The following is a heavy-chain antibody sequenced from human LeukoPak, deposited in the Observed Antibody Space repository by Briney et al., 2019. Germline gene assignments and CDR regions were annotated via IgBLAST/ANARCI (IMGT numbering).Heavy chain of an antibody. CDR3: ARWIVGATRGWFDP. CDR2: IYYSGST. D-gene: IGHD1-26*01. J-gene: IGHJ5*02. Sequence: SETLSLTCTVSGGSISSYYWSWIRQPPGKGLEWIGYIYYSGSTNYNPSLKSRVTISVDTSKNQFSLKLSSVTAADTAVYYCARWIVGATRGWFDPWGQGTLVTVSS. CDR1: GGSISSYY. V-gene: IGHV4-59*01.